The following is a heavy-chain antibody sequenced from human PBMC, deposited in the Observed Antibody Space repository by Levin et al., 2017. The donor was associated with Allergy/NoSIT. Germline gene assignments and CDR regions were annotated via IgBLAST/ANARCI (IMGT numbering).Heavy chain of an antibody. Sequence: PGGSLRLSCAASGFTFSSYWMHWVRQAPGKGLVWVSRINSDGSSTSYADSVKGRFTISRDNAKNTLYLQMNSLRAEDTAVYYCAREESSGYYQGWFDPWGQGTLVTVSS. V-gene: IGHV3-74*01. D-gene: IGHD3-22*01. CDR1: GFTFSSYW. J-gene: IGHJ5*02. CDR3: AREESSGYYQGWFDP. CDR2: INSDGSST.